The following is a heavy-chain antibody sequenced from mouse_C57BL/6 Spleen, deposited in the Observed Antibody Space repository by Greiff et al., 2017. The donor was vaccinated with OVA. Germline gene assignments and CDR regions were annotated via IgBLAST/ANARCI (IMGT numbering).Heavy chain of an antibody. V-gene: IGHV5-4*01. CDR3: ARDRIYDGRVYYAMDY. CDR2: ISDGGSYT. Sequence: DVMLVESGGGLVKPGGSLKLSCAASGFTFSSYAMSWVRQTPEKRLEWVATISDGGSYTYYPDNVKGRFTISRDNAKNNLYLQMSHLKSEDTAMYYCARDRIYDGRVYYAMDYWGQGTSVTVSS. D-gene: IGHD2-3*01. CDR1: GFTFSSYA. J-gene: IGHJ4*01.